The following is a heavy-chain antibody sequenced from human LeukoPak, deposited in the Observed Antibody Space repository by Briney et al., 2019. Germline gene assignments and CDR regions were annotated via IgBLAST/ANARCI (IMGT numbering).Heavy chain of an antibody. CDR1: GYTFTGYY. CDR2: INPNSGGT. J-gene: IGHJ4*02. D-gene: IGHD2-15*01. V-gene: IGHV1-2*02. Sequence: ASVRVSCKASGYTFTGYYMHWVRQAPGQGLEWMGWINPNSGGTNYAQKFQGRVTMTRDTSISTAYMELSRLRSDDTAVYYCARGEYRLGYCSGGSCYSTRPFDYWGQGTLVTVSS. CDR3: ARGEYRLGYCSGGSCYSTRPFDY.